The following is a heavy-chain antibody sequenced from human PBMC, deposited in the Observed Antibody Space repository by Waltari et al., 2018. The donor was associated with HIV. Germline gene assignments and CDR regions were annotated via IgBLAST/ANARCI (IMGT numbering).Heavy chain of an antibody. Sequence: EVQLLESGGGLVQPGGGLRRSFAASGFHFLICAMSGFRQAPGKGLEWVSAISGSGGSTYYADSVKGRFTISRDNSKNTLYLQMNSLRAEDTAVYYCAKITPSGLTDDYWGQGTLVTVSS. CDR1: GFHFLICA. CDR3: AKITPSGLTDDY. J-gene: IGHJ4*02. D-gene: IGHD1-20*01. CDR2: ISGSGGST. V-gene: IGHV3-23*01.